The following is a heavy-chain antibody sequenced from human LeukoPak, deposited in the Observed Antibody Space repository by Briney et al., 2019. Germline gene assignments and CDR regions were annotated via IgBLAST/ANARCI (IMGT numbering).Heavy chain of an antibody. CDR3: VRLLDRDY. J-gene: IGHJ4*02. D-gene: IGHD3/OR15-3a*01. CDR1: GFTFSNYW. CDR2: INGDGSST. V-gene: IGHV3-74*01. Sequence: GGSLRLSCAASGFTFSNYWMHWVRQARGKGLVWVSRINGDGSSTNYADSVKGRFTISRDNAKNMLYLQMSGLRAEDTAVYYCVRLLDRDYWGQGTLVTVSS.